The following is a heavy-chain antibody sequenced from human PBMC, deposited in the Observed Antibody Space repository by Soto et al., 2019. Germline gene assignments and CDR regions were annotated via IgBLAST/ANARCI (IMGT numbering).Heavy chain of an antibody. J-gene: IGHJ4*02. CDR2: IYWDDDK. CDR3: AHRPNYYDSSGYLPHYFDY. Sequence: QITLKESGPTLVKPTQTLTLTCTFSGFSLSTSGVGVGWIRQPPGKALEWLALIYWDDDKRYSPSLKSRLTTTKDTSKNQVVLTMTTMDPVDTATYYCAHRPNYYDSSGYLPHYFDYWGQGTLVTVSS. CDR1: GFSLSTSGVG. D-gene: IGHD3-22*01. V-gene: IGHV2-5*02.